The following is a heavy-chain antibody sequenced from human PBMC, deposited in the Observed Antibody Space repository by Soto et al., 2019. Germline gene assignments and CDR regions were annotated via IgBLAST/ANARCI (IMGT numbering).Heavy chain of an antibody. J-gene: IGHJ4*02. CDR2: NIPIFGTA. CDR3: ARAPILVGETTYENYFDY. V-gene: IGHV1-69*13. Sequence: GASVKVSCKASGVTFSNFVISWVRHAPGQGLEWMGGNIPIFGTANYAQKLQGRVTIIADESTGTTYMELTSLRSEDTAVYYCARAPILVGETTYENYFDYWGQGTLVTVSS. D-gene: IGHD2-21*01. CDR1: GVTFSNFV.